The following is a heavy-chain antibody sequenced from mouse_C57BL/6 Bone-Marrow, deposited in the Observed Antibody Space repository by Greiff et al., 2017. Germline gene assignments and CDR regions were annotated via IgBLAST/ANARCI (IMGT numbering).Heavy chain of an antibody. Sequence: QVQLQQPGAELVKPGASVKMSCKASGYTFTSYWITWVKQRPGQGLEWIGDIYPGSGSTNYNEKFKSKATLTVDTSSSTAYMQLSSLTSEDSAVYYCARSGDDYGYAVDYWGQGTSVTVSS. CDR3: ARSGDDYGYAVDY. CDR2: IYPGSGST. D-gene: IGHD2-4*01. CDR1: GYTFTSYW. V-gene: IGHV1-55*01. J-gene: IGHJ4*01.